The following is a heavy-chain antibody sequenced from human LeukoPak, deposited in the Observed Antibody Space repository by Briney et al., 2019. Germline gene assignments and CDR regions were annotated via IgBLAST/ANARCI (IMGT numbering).Heavy chain of an antibody. CDR3: AREGVVVAATPENY. J-gene: IGHJ4*02. D-gene: IGHD2-15*01. V-gene: IGHV3-7*01. CDR1: GFTFSSYW. Sequence: GGSLRLSCAASGFTFSSYWMSWVRQAPGKGLEWVANIKQDGSEKYYVDSVKGRLTISRDNAKNSLYLQMNSLRAEDTAVYYCAREGVVVAATPENYWGQGTLVTVSS. CDR2: IKQDGSEK.